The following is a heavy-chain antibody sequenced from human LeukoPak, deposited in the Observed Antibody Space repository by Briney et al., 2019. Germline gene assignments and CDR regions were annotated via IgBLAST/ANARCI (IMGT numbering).Heavy chain of an antibody. CDR2: ISSSGST. Sequence: PSETLSLTCTVSGDSISSGDYYWSWIRQPAGKGLEWIGRISSSGSTNYNPSLKSRVTISVDTSKNQFSLKLSSVTAADTAVYYCAREGNYYDVPPGNGKDEDGVIPFHHWGQGTLVTVSS. D-gene: IGHD3-22*01. V-gene: IGHV4-61*02. CDR3: AREGNYYDVPPGNGKDEDGVIPFHH. J-gene: IGHJ1*01. CDR1: GDSISSGDYY.